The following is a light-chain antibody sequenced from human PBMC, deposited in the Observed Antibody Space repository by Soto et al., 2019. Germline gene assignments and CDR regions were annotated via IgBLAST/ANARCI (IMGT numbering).Light chain of an antibody. CDR2: GAS. Sequence: EIVLTQSPGTLSLSPGERATLSCRASQSVTSSYLAWYQQKPGQAPRLLIYGASSRAAGIPDRFSGSGSGTDFTLTIIRLEPEDFAVYYCRQYGSSPLFTVGPGTKVDIK. CDR3: RQYGSSPLFT. CDR1: QSVTSSY. J-gene: IGKJ3*01. V-gene: IGKV3-20*01.